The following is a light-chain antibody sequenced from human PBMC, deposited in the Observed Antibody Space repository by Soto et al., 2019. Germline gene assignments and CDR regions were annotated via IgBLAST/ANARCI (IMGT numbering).Light chain of an antibody. CDR2: AAS. Sequence: SQAGSSLAVTVGERVSITYQGSQSISSYLNWYQQKPGKAPKLLIYAASSLQSVVPSRFSGNGSGTDFRLTFCSLHPEECAVYHCQRYTDWLLWKIGQGTQLEIK. CDR1: QSISSY. V-gene: IGKV1-39*01. CDR3: QRYTDWLLWK. J-gene: IGKJ5*01.